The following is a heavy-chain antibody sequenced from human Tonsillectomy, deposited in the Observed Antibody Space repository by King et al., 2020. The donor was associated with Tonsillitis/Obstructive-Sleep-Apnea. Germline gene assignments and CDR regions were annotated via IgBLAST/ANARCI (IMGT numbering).Heavy chain of an antibody. CDR3: AHQQQYYDSSGYEVFRWFDP. D-gene: IGHD3-22*01. Sequence: ITLKESGPTLVKPTQTLTLTCTFSGFSLSTSGVGVGWIRQPPGKALEWLALIYWDDDKRYSPSLKSRLTITKDTSKNQVVLTMTNMDPVDTATYYCAHQQQYYDSSGYEVFRWFDPWGQGTLVTVSS. CDR1: GFSLSTSGVG. J-gene: IGHJ5*02. CDR2: IYWDDDK. V-gene: IGHV2-5*02.